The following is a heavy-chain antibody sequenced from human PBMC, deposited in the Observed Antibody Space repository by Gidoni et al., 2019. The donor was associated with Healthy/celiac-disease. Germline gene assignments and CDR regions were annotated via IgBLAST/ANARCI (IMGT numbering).Heavy chain of an antibody. Sequence: QVQLVESGGVVVQPGRSLRLSCAASGFTFSSYGMHWVRQAPGKGLEWVAVISYDGSNKYYADSVKGRFTISRDNSKNTLYLQMNSLRAEDTAVYYCAKDHIVLMVYANFGYYGMDVWGQGTTVTVSS. V-gene: IGHV3-30*18. J-gene: IGHJ6*02. CDR3: AKDHIVLMVYANFGYYGMDV. CDR1: GFTFSSYG. D-gene: IGHD2-8*01. CDR2: ISYDGSNK.